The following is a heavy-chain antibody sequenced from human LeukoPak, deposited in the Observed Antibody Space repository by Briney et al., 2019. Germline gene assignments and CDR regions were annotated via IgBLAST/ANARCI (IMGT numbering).Heavy chain of an antibody. Sequence: PGGSLRLSCAASGFTFSTYAMHWVRQAPGKGLEWVAVISSDGSNKIYADSVKGRFTISRDNSRTMLYLQMNSLRAEDTAVYYCAATSTVVTPLDYWGQGTLVTVSS. CDR3: AATSTVVTPLDY. D-gene: IGHD4-23*01. J-gene: IGHJ4*02. CDR2: ISSDGSNK. CDR1: GFTFSTYA. V-gene: IGHV3-30-3*01.